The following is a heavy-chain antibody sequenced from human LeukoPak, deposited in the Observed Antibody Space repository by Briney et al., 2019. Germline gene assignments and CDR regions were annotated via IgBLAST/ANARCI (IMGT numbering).Heavy chain of an antibody. D-gene: IGHD4-23*01. CDR1: GFTFSSYW. V-gene: IGHV3-7*01. Sequence: GGSLRLSCAASGFTFSSYWMSWVRQAPGKGLEWVANIKQDGSEKYYVDSVKGRFTISRDNAKNSLFLQTNSLRADDTAVFYCARVQGKNYWDYWGQGTLVSVSS. CDR3: ARVQGKNYWDY. J-gene: IGHJ4*02. CDR2: IKQDGSEK.